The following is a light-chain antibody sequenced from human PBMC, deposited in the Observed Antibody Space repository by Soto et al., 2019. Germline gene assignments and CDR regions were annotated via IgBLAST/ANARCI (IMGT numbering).Light chain of an antibody. V-gene: IGKV3-20*01. CDR2: AAS. CDR3: QQYKNWPRT. Sequence: EIVLTQSPGTLSLSPGESATLSCGASQRVSSGFLAWYQQKPGLAPRLLIYAASSRATGIPDRFSGSGSGTEFTLTISSLQSEDFAVYYCQQYKNWPRTFGRGTKVDIK. J-gene: IGKJ4*02. CDR1: QRVSSGF.